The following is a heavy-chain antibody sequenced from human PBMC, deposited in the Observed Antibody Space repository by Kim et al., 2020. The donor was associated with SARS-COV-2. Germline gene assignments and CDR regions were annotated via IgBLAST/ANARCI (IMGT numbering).Heavy chain of an antibody. J-gene: IGHJ4*02. CDR2: PNRGGK. V-gene: IGHV1-2*02. CDR3: ARSWDY. Sequence: PNRGGKNSAQKFTGRVTMTRDTSISTAYMELSRLRSDDTAVYYCARSWDYWGQGTLVTVSS.